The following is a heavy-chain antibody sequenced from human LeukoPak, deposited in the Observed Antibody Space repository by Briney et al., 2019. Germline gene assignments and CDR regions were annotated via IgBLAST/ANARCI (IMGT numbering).Heavy chain of an antibody. CDR3: ARGKYSSTWTFDY. Sequence: SETLSLTCSVSGGSITSYYWSWIRQPPGKGLDWIGFIYNSGSTNYNPSLKSRVTISVDTSKNQFSLNLSSVTAADTAVYYCARGKYSSTWTFDYWGQGTLVTVSS. V-gene: IGHV4-59*12. D-gene: IGHD6-13*01. CDR1: GGSITSYY. J-gene: IGHJ4*02. CDR2: IYNSGST.